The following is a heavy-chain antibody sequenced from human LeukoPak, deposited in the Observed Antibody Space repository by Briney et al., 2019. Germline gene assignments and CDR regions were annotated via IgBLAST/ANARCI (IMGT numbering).Heavy chain of an antibody. V-gene: IGHV4-38-2*02. Sequence: SSETLSLTCTVSGYSISSGHYWGWIRQPPGKGLEWIGSFYHSGSTYYNPSLKSRVTISLDTSKNQFSLKLSSVTAADTAVYYCARRTRGTYGADYYYSYYMDVWGKGTPVTVSS. D-gene: IGHD4-17*01. CDR1: GYSISSGHY. CDR2: FYHSGST. J-gene: IGHJ6*03. CDR3: ARRTRGTYGADYYYSYYMDV.